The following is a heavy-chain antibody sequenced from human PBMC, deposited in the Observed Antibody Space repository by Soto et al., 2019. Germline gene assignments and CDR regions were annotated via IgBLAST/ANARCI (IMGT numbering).Heavy chain of an antibody. CDR2: IYYSGST. CDR1: GGSISSYY. CDR3: ATSPSGSYYVWFDP. D-gene: IGHD1-26*01. V-gene: IGHV4-39*01. Sequence: ASETLSLTCTVSGGSISSYYWGWIRQPPGKGLEWIGSIYYSGSTYYNPSLKSRVTISVDTSKNQFSLKLSSVTAADTAVYYCATSPSGSYYVWFDPWGQGTLVTVSS. J-gene: IGHJ5*02.